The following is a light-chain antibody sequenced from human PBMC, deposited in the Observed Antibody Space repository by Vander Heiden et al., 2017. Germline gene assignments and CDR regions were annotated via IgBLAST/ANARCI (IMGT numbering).Light chain of an antibody. CDR3: AAWDDSLSGHVV. J-gene: IGLJ2*01. V-gene: IGLV1-47*01. Sequence: QSVLTQPPSASGTPGQRVTIPCSGGTSNLGSNQVYWYQQVPGTAPKFLIYRNNQRPSGVPDRISGSKSGTSASLAISGLRSEDEATYYCAAWDDSLSGHVVFGGGTKLTVL. CDR1: TSNLGSNQ. CDR2: RNN.